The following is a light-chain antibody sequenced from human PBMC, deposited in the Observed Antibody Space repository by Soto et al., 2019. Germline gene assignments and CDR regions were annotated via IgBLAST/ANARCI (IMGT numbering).Light chain of an antibody. V-gene: IGLV1-44*01. J-gene: IGLJ3*02. CDR1: RSNIGRSD. Sequence: QSVLTQPPSASGTPGQRVTISCSGSRSNIGRSDVYWYQQLPETAPKLLIHNNNQRPSGVPDRVSGSKSGTSASLAISGLQSEDEADYYCAVWDDSVNGWVFGGGTKLTVL. CDR2: NNN. CDR3: AVWDDSVNGWV.